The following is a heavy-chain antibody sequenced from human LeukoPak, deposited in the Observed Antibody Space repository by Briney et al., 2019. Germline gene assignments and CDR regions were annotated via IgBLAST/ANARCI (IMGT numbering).Heavy chain of an antibody. D-gene: IGHD3-16*01. V-gene: IGHV3-11*05. J-gene: IGHJ4*02. CDR2: VMSGRGST. Sequence: PGGSLRLSCAASGFSVSDYSISWIRQSPGKGPEWISYVMSGRGSTNYADSVEGRFTISRDNAKNSVALQLDGLRADDTAVYFCTRERRGSYYAFESWGQGTLVTVSS. CDR3: TRERRGSYYAFES. CDR1: GFSVSDYS.